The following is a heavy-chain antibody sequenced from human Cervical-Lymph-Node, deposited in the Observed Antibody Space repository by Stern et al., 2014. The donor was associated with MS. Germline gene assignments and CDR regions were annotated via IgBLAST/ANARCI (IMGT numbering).Heavy chain of an antibody. CDR1: GYTFTSYG. V-gene: IGHV1-18*01. D-gene: IGHD2-8*01. Sequence: VQLVESGTEVKKPGASLIVSCKASGYTFTSYGISWVRQDPGQGLEWVGWISADSGTTKYAQNLRDRITLTRDTSTGTAYMELRTLRSEDTAVYYCARDKMHAFDYWGQGTLVSVSS. J-gene: IGHJ4*02. CDR2: ISADSGTT. CDR3: ARDKMHAFDY.